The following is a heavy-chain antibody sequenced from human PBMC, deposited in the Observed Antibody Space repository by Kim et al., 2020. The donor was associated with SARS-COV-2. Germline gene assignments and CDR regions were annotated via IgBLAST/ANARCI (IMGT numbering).Heavy chain of an antibody. CDR2: IYSRGST. D-gene: IGHD6-13*01. V-gene: IGHV4-39*01. J-gene: IGHJ4*02. CDR3: ADSSSQFFAY. CDR1: GGSISSNSYY. Sequence: SETLSLTCTVSGGSISSNSYYWGWVRQPPGKGLEWIGSIYSRGSTYYNPSLKSRVTISVDTSKNQFSLKLSSVTAADTAVYHCADSSSQFFAYWGQGALVTVSS.